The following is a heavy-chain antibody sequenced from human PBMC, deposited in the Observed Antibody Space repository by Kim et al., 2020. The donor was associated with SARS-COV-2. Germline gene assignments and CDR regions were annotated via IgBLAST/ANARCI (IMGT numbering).Heavy chain of an antibody. Sequence: ANYARKFQGRVTITADESTSTAYMELSSLRSEDTAVYYCAREQPLSCFDYWGQGTLVTVSS. D-gene: IGHD5-18*01. CDR3: AREQPLSCFDY. CDR2: A. V-gene: IGHV1-69*01. J-gene: IGHJ4*02.